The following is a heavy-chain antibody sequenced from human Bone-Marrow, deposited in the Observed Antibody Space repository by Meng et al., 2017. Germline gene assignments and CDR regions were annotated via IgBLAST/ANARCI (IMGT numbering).Heavy chain of an antibody. CDR2: INPKSGDT. J-gene: IGHJ4*02. D-gene: IGHD2-21*01. CDR1: GYTFTGHY. CDR3: ARRVSTVGDLDY. V-gene: IGHV1-2*02. Sequence: VLLVQSGAEVKNPGASVKVSCKSSGYTFTGHYIYWVRQAPGQGLEWMGWINPKSGDTKYAQNFQGRVTLTRDTSISTAHMELSRLSADDTAVYYCARRVSTVGDLDYWGQGTLVTVSS.